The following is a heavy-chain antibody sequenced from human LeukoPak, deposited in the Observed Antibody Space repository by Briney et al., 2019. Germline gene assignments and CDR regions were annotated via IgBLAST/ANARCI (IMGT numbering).Heavy chain of an antibody. V-gene: IGHV5-51*01. J-gene: IGHJ4*02. CDR3: ARRYCSGGSCYFDY. Sequence: PGGSLRISCKGSGYSFTSSWIGWVRQMPGKGLEWMGIIYPGDSDTRYSPSSQGQVTMSADKSISTAYLQWSSLRASDTAMYYCARRYCSGGSCYFDYWGQGTLVTVSS. CDR2: IYPGDSDT. CDR1: GYSFTSSW. D-gene: IGHD2-15*01.